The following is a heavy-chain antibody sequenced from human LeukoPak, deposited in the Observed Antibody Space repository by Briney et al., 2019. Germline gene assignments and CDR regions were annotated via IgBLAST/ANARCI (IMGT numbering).Heavy chain of an antibody. V-gene: IGHV4-38-2*01. D-gene: IGHD6-13*01. J-gene: IGHJ6*03. CDR1: GYSISSGYY. CDR2: LYHSDSI. CDR3: ARQHDSYHNYYVDV. Sequence: PSETLSLTRAVSGYSISSGYYWIWIRQPPGKGLEWIGSLYHSDSIYYNPSLESRVTMSVDTSKNQFSLKLCFVTAADTAVYYCARQHDSYHNYYVDVWGKGTTVTVSS.